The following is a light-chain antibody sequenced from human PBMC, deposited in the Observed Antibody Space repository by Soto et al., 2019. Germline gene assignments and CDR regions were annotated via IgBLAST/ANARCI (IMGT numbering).Light chain of an antibody. Sequence: DIQMTQSPSSLSASVGDRVTITCRASQSISSYLHWYQQKPGKAPNLLIYAASSLQSGVPSRFSGSGSGTEFTLTISSLQPEDFATYSCQQSYSNPWTFGQGTKVEIK. V-gene: IGKV1-39*01. CDR3: QQSYSNPWT. CDR2: AAS. CDR1: QSISSY. J-gene: IGKJ1*01.